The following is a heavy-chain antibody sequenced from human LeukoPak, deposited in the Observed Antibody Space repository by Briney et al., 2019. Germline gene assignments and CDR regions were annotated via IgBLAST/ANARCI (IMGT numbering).Heavy chain of an antibody. CDR2: ISGSGGST. J-gene: IGHJ4*02. CDR3: ANGWSPDY. CDR1: GDSFSSNN. V-gene: IGHV3-23*01. Sequence: ETLSLTCTVSGDSFSSNNYWTWVRQAPGKGLEWVSGISGSGGSTYYADSVKGRFTIFRDNSKNTLYLQMNSLRAEDTAVYHCANGWSPDYWGRGTLVTVSS. D-gene: IGHD2-15*01.